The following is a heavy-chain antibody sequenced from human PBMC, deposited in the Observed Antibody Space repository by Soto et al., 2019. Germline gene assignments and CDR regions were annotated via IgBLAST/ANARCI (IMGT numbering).Heavy chain of an antibody. V-gene: IGHV3-23*01. CDR3: AKDGGESASNMNSYYGMDV. D-gene: IGHD2-15*01. CDR1: GFTLSTYA. CDR2: MSGSGGGT. Sequence: GGSLRLSCATSGFTLSTYAMSWVRQAPGKGLEWVSSMSGSGGGTYYADSVKGRFTISRDHSKSSLYLQMNSLRAEDTAVYYCAKDGGESASNMNSYYGMDVWGQGTTVTVSS. J-gene: IGHJ6*02.